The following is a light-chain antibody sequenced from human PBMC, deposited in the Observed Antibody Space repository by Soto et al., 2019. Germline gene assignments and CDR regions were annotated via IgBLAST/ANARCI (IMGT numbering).Light chain of an antibody. CDR3: QQYNGYPWT. J-gene: IGKJ1*01. Sequence: DIQMTQSPSSLSASVGDRVTITCQASQDISNYLNWYQQKPGKAPKLLIYDASNLETGVPSRFSGSGSGTEFTLTITSLQPGDFATYYCQQYNGYPWTFGQGIKVDIK. CDR2: DAS. CDR1: QDISNY. V-gene: IGKV1-33*01.